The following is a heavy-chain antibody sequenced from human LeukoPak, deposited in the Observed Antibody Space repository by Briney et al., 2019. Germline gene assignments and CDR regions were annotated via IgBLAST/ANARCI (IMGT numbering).Heavy chain of an antibody. CDR2: VKSDGSST. CDR3: ARGGSPPEALGDTFDV. Sequence: PGGSLRLSCAASGFTFSSYAMSWVRQAPGKGLVWVSRVKSDGSSTNYADSVKGRFTVSRDNAKNTLILQMNSLGAEDTAVYYCARGGSPPEALGDTFDVWGHGTLVTVSS. D-gene: IGHD1-26*01. V-gene: IGHV3-74*01. CDR1: GFTFSSYA. J-gene: IGHJ3*01.